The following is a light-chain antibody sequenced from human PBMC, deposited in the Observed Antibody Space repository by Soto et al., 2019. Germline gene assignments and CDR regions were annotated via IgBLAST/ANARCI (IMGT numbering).Light chain of an antibody. CDR3: SSYTSSSTGV. CDR1: SSDVGCYNY. CDR2: DVS. V-gene: IGLV2-14*01. Sequence: QSVLTQPASVSGSTGRSITISCTGTSSDVGCYNYVSWYQQHPGKAPKLMIYDVSNRPSGVSNRFSGSKSGNTASLTISGLQDEDEANHYCSSYTSSSTGVFGTGSKVT. J-gene: IGLJ1*01.